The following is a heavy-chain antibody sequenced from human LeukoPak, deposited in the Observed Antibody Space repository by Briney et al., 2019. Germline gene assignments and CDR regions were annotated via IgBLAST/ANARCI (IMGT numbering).Heavy chain of an antibody. D-gene: IGHD6-13*01. J-gene: IGHJ4*02. V-gene: IGHV4-55*01. CDR3: ARYFGYSRYIIDY. CDR2: MYHSGST. Sequence: SGTLSLTCTVSGDSIRSSNWWSWVRQPPGKGLEWIGEMYHSGSTYYNPSLKSRITVSVDTSKNQFYLKLSSVTAADTAVYYCARYFGYSRYIIDYWGQGTLVTVSS. CDR1: GDSIRSSNW.